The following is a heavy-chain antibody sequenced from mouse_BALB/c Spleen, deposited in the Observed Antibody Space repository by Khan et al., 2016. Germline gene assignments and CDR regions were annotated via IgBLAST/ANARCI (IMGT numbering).Heavy chain of an antibody. Sequence: EVQLQESGPGLVKPSQSLSPTRTVTGYSITSDYAWNWIRQFPGNKLEWMGYISYSGSTSYNPSLKRRISITRDPSNNQFFLQLNSVTSEDSATYYCARSDDGSKEARDYWGQGTSVTVSS. J-gene: IGHJ4*01. CDR1: GYSITSDYA. CDR3: ARSDDGSKEARDY. V-gene: IGHV3-2*02. CDR2: ISYSGST. D-gene: IGHD1-1*01.